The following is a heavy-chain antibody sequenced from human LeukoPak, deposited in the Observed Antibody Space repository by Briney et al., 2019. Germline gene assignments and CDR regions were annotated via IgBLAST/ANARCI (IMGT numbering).Heavy chain of an antibody. Sequence: ASVKVSCKASGYTFTSYGISWMRQAPGQGLEWMGWISAYNGDTNYAQKLQGRVTMTTDTSTSTAYMELRSLRSDDTAVYYCARDGVYDFWSGYYPYDYWGQGTLVTVSS. D-gene: IGHD3-3*01. V-gene: IGHV1-18*01. J-gene: IGHJ4*02. CDR2: ISAYNGDT. CDR3: ARDGVYDFWSGYYPYDY. CDR1: GYTFTSYG.